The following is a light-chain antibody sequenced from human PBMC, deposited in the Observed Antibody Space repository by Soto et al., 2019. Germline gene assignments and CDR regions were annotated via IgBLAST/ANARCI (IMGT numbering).Light chain of an antibody. J-gene: IGLJ3*02. CDR2: EVT. V-gene: IGLV2-14*01. CDR3: SSYTISSTLVV. CDR1: SSDVGPYNY. Sequence: QSALTQPASVSGSPGQSITISCTGTSSDVGPYNYVSWYQQHPGKAPKLMIYEVTYRPSGVSNRFSGSKSGNTASLTISGLQAEDEADYYCSSYTISSTLVVFGGGTKVTVL.